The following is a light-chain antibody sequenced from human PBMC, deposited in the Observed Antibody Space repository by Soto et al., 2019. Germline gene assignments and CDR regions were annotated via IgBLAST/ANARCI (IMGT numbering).Light chain of an antibody. CDR3: AAWDDRLSAVV. V-gene: IGLV1-44*01. CDR2: SND. CDR1: SSNIGSNT. J-gene: IGLJ2*01. Sequence: QSVLTQPPSASGTPGQRVTISCSGSSSNIGSNTVNWYQQLPGTAPKLLIYSNDQRPSGVPDRFSGSKSGTSAPLAISGLQSEDEADYYCAAWDDRLSAVVFGGGTKLTVL.